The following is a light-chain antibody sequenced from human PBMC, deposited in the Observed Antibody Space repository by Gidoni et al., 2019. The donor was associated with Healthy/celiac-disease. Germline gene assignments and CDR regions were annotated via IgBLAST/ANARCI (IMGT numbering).Light chain of an antibody. CDR1: QSISSY. CDR3: QQSYSTPWT. CDR2: AAS. Sequence: DIQMTQSPSSLSASVGDRVTITCRASQSISSYLNGYQKKPGTAPKLLIYAASSLQSGVPSRFSGSGSVTDFTLTISSLQPEDFATYYCQQSYSTPWTFGQGTKVEIK. V-gene: IGKV1-39*01. J-gene: IGKJ1*01.